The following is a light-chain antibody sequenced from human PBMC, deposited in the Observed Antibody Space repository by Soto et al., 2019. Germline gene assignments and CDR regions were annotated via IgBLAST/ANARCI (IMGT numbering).Light chain of an antibody. J-gene: IGLJ1*01. CDR2: EVN. CDR1: SSDGGGYNY. V-gene: IGLV2-14*01. Sequence: QSVLTQPASVSGSPGQSITISCTGTSSDGGGYNYVSWYQQHPGKAPKLMIYEVNNRPSGVSNRFSGSKSGNTASLTISGLQAEDEADYYCSSYTSNSPYVFGTGTKVTVL. CDR3: SSYTSNSPYV.